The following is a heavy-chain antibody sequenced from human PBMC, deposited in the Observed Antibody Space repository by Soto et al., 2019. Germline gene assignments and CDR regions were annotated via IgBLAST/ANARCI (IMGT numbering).Heavy chain of an antibody. CDR3: ARGTKISPSSYYYYYGIDV. D-gene: IGHD1-7*01. Sequence: ASVKVSCKASGYTFTSYAMHWVRQAPGQRLEWMGWINAGNGNTKYSQKFQGRVTITRDTSASTAYMELSSLRSEDTAVYYCARGTKISPSSYYYYYGIDVWGQGTLVTVSS. CDR1: GYTFTSYA. V-gene: IGHV1-3*01. J-gene: IGHJ6*02. CDR2: INAGNGNT.